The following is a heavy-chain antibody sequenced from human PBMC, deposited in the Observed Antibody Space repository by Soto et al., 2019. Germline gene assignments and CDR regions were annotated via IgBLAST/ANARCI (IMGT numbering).Heavy chain of an antibody. D-gene: IGHD1-26*01. J-gene: IGHJ4*01. CDR2: IYYSGST. Sequence: PSETLSLTCTVSGGSISNYYWSWIRQPPGKGLEWIGYIYYSGSTNYNPSLKSRVTISVDTSKNQFSLKLSSVTAADTAVYYCAILKGYSIVYLRHAILVTVPS. V-gene: IGHV4-59*08. CDR1: GGSISNYY. CDR3: AILKGYSIVY.